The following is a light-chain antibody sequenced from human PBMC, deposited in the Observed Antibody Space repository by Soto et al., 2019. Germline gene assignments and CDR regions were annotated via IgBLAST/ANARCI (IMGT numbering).Light chain of an antibody. CDR2: ANT. V-gene: IGLV1-40*01. J-gene: IGLJ3*02. Sequence: QSVLTQPPSVSGAPGQRVTISCTGSSSNIGGGYDVHWYQHLPGTAPTLLISANTDRPSGVPDRFSGSKSGTSASLAITGLQTEDEADYYCQSFDRSLTAWVFGGGTKLTVL. CDR1: SSNIGGGYD. CDR3: QSFDRSLTAWV.